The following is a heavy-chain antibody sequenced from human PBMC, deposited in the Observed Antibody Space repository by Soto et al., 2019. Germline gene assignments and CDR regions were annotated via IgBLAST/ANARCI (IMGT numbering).Heavy chain of an antibody. Sequence: SQTLSLTCAISGDSVSSNSVAWNWIRQSPSRGLEWLGRTYYRSKWNNDYAPSVKSRITIYPDTTKNQFSLQLNSVTPEDTAVYYCARVAGSSSYNFYYMNVWGNGTTVTVSS. CDR3: ARVAGSSSYNFYYMNV. V-gene: IGHV6-1*01. J-gene: IGHJ6*03. CDR1: GDSVSSNSVA. D-gene: IGHD6-6*01. CDR2: TYYRSKWNN.